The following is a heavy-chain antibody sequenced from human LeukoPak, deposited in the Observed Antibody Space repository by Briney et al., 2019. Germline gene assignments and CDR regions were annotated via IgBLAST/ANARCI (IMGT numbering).Heavy chain of an antibody. V-gene: IGHV5-51*01. D-gene: IGHD5-18*01. CDR3: ARLWTAMANDY. CDR1: GYSFTSYW. CDR2: IYPGDSDT. Sequence: KHGESLKISCKGSGYSFTSYWIGWVCQMPGKGLEWMGIIYPGDSDTRYSPSFQGRVTISADQSISTAYLQWSSLKASDTAMYYCARLWTAMANDYWGQGTLVTVSS. J-gene: IGHJ4*02.